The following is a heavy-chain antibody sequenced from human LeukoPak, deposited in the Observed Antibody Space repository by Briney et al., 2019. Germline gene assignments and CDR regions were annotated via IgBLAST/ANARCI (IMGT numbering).Heavy chain of an antibody. J-gene: IGHJ4*02. D-gene: IGHD3-3*01. CDR2: INQSGNT. CDR1: GGSFGGYH. V-gene: IGHV4-34*01. Sequence: PSETLSLTCGVYGGSFGGYHWSWIRQSPEKGLEWIAEINQSGNTNYNPSLKSRVTISVDTPKNQFSLKVTSVVAADTAVYYCAKGPGGYYFDYWGQGTLVTVSS. CDR3: AKGPGGYYFDY.